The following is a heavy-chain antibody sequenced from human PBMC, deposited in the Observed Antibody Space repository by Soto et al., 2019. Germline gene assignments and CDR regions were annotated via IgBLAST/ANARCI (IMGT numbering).Heavy chain of an antibody. V-gene: IGHV1-18*01. CDR3: VRDLIGYFYN. J-gene: IGHJ4*02. Sequence: QVKLVQSGAEVRQPGASVKVSCKASGYSFTTYGMSWVRQAPGQGLEYMGWINGYGHGAKYVQRFQGRFTITTDTSTNTDYTDLRRRTYADTAVYYCVRDLIGYFYNWGQGTVVIVSS. CDR2: INGYGHGA. D-gene: IGHD6-13*01. CDR1: GYSFTTYG.